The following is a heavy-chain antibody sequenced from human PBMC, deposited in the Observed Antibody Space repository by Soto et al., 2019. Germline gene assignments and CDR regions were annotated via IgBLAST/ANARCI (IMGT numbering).Heavy chain of an antibody. CDR3: ARAGDYDFWSGYSNDAFDI. V-gene: IGHV4-59*01. Sequence: PETLSLTCTVSSGSMIGYYWKWIRQPPGKGLEWIGYIYYSGSTNYNPSLKSRVTISVDTSKNQFSLKPSSVTAADTAVYYCARAGDYDFWSGYSNDAFDIWGQGTMVTVSS. J-gene: IGHJ3*02. CDR1: SGSMIGYY. D-gene: IGHD3-3*01. CDR2: IYYSGST.